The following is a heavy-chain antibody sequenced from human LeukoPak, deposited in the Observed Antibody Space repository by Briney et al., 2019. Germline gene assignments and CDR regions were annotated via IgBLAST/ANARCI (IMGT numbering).Heavy chain of an antibody. D-gene: IGHD3-22*01. CDR3: ARVSGYYQPNFDY. CDR1: GFTGSSNY. Sequence: GGSLRLSCAASGFTGSSNYMSWVRQAPGKGLEWVSVIYSGGSTYYADSVKGRFNISRDNSKNTLYRQMNSLRAEDTAVYYCARVSGYYQPNFDYWGQGTLVTVSS. CDR2: IYSGGST. J-gene: IGHJ4*02. V-gene: IGHV3-66*02.